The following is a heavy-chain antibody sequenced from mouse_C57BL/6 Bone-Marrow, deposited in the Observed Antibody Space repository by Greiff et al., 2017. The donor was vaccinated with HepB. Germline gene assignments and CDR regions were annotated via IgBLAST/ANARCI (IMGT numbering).Heavy chain of an antibody. Sequence: EVQLQQSGPGLVKPSQSLSLTCSVTGYSITSGYYWNWIRQFPGNKLEWMGYISYDGSNNYNPSLKNRISITRDTSKNQFFLKLNSVTTEDTATYYGARGWLVAYWGQGTLVTVSA. J-gene: IGHJ3*01. CDR1: GYSITSGYY. V-gene: IGHV3-6*01. CDR2: ISYDGSN. D-gene: IGHD2-3*01. CDR3: ARGWLVAY.